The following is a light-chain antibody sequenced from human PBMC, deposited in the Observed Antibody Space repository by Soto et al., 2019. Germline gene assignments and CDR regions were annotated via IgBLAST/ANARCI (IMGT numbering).Light chain of an antibody. Sequence: DIQMTQSPSSVAASVGDRVTITCRASQGVGNWLAWYQQRPGKAPRLLIYGASTLQSGVPSRFSGSGSGTDFTLTISSLRAEDFAPYYCQQSNSTPPWTFGKGTKGEIK. CDR1: QGVGNW. CDR2: GAS. J-gene: IGKJ1*01. V-gene: IGKV1-12*01. CDR3: QQSNSTPPWT.